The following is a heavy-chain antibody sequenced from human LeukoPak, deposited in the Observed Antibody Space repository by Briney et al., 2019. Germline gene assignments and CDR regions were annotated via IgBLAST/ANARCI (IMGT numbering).Heavy chain of an antibody. V-gene: IGHV3-66*01. CDR2: IYSGGST. CDR3: AKGHSNDYYYYYMDV. CDR1: GFTVSSNY. Sequence: PGGSLRLSCAASGFTVSSNYMSWVRQAPGKGLEWVSVIYSGGSTYYADSVKGRFTISRDNSKNTLYLQMNSLRAEDTAVYYCAKGHSNDYYYYYMDVWGKGTTVTVSS. J-gene: IGHJ6*03. D-gene: IGHD4-11*01.